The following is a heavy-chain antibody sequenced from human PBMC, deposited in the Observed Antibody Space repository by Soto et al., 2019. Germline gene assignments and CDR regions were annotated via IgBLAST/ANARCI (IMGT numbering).Heavy chain of an antibody. CDR1: GYTFTSYD. CDR3: ARWKSTGWYSIYY. Sequence: QVQLVQSGAEVTKPGASVKVSCKASGYTFTSYDITWVRQAPGQGLEWMGWISGYNDNADYAQKFQGRVTMTTDTSTRTAYLELRSLRSDDTAVYYCARWKSTGWYSIYYWGQGTLVTVSS. J-gene: IGHJ4*02. D-gene: IGHD6-19*01. CDR2: ISGYNDNA. V-gene: IGHV1-18*01.